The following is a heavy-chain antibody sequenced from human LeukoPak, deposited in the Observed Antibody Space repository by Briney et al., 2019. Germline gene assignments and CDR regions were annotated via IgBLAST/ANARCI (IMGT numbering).Heavy chain of an antibody. V-gene: IGHV3-53*04. CDR1: GFTVSSNY. J-gene: IGHJ3*02. D-gene: IGHD2-15*01. CDR3: ARVYTPDLIRSGYCSGGSCIPGAFDI. CDR2: IYSGGST. Sequence: GGSLRLSCAASGFTVSSNYMSWVRQAPGKGLEWVSVIYSGGSTYYADSVKGRFTISRHNSKNTLYLQMNSLRAEDTAVYYCARVYTPDLIRSGYCSGGSCIPGAFDIWGQGTMVTVSS.